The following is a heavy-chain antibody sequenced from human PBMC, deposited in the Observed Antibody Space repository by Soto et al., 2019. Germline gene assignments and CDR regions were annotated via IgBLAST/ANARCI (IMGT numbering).Heavy chain of an antibody. CDR3: ARVGRWTATTVVEAFDI. V-gene: IGHV4-34*01. CDR2: MSHSGGT. J-gene: IGHJ3*02. D-gene: IGHD1-1*01. CDR1: GGFVTSGSYY. Sequence: EQLQQWGAGLLKPSETLSLTCAVYGGFVTSGSYYWNWIRQPPGKGLEWIGEMSHSGGTHYNPSLKSRVTISVDTSKNQFTLKMSSVTAADTALYYCARVGRWTATTVVEAFDIWGPGTMVTVSS.